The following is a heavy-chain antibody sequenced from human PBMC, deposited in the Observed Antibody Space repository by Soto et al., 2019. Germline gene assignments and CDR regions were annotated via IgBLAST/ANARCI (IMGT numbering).Heavy chain of an antibody. Sequence: SETLSLTCAVFGRSFSDTYWTWIRQPPGKGLEWIGEINHEGRTNYCPSLKNRVTITADTSKNQFSLKLTSVTAADTAVYYCASARFDYWGQGILVTVSS. CDR2: INHEGRT. CDR3: ASARFDY. V-gene: IGHV4-34*01. CDR1: GRSFSDTY. J-gene: IGHJ4*02.